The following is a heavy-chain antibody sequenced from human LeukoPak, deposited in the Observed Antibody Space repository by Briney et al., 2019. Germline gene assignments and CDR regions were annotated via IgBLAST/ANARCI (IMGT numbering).Heavy chain of an antibody. J-gene: IGHJ4*02. Sequence: GVLRLSCAASGFTFSTYAMSWVRQAPGKGLEWVSAIVGSGGATYYADSVKGRFTISRDNSKNTLYLQMNSLRAEDTAVYYCARDSGYSGYDYPDYWGQGTLVTVSS. CDR2: IVGSGGAT. V-gene: IGHV3-23*01. CDR1: GFTFSTYA. CDR3: ARDSGYSGYDYPDY. D-gene: IGHD5-12*01.